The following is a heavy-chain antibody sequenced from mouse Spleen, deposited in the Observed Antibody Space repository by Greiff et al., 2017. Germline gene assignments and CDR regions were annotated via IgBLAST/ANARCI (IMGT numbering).Heavy chain of an antibody. CDR1: GFTFSDYG. CDR2: ISNLAYSI. J-gene: IGHJ4*01. CDR3: ARQTGTGYAMDY. V-gene: IGHV5-15*01. D-gene: IGHD4-1*01. Sequence: EVMLVESGGGLVKPGGSLKLSCAASGFTFSDYGMAWVRQAPGKGPEWVAFISNLAYSIYYADTVTGRFTISRENAKNTLYLEMSSLRSEDTAMYYCARQTGTGYAMDYWGQGTSVTVSS.